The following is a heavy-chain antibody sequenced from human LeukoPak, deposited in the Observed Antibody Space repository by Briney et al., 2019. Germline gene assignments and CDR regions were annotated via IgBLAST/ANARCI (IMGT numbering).Heavy chain of an antibody. D-gene: IGHD7-27*01. V-gene: IGHV3-30*04. CDR1: GFTFSSYA. J-gene: IGHJ4*02. CDR3: ARTSSEPLGYFDY. CDR2: ISYDGSNK. Sequence: PGGSLRLSCAASGFTFSSYAMHWVRQAPGEGLEWVAVISYDGSNKYYADSVKGRFTISRDNSKNTLYLQMNSLRAEDTAVYYCARTSSEPLGYFDYWGQGTLVTVSS.